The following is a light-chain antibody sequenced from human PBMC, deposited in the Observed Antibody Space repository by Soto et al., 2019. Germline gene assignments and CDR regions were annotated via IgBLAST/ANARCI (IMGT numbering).Light chain of an antibody. Sequence: EIVLTQTPGTLSLSPGERATLSCRASRSVTSYLAWYQQRPGQAPRLLIYDASNRATGTPARFSGSGSGTDFTLTISSLQPEDFSVYYCQQRSNWPLITFGQGTRLEIK. CDR2: DAS. CDR1: RSVTSY. CDR3: QQRSNWPLIT. V-gene: IGKV3-11*01. J-gene: IGKJ5*01.